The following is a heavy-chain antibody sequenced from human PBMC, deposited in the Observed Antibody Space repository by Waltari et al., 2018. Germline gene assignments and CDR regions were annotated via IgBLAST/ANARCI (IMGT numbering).Heavy chain of an antibody. J-gene: IGHJ4*02. CDR1: GFTFSSYA. CDR2: IYSGGST. V-gene: IGHV3-23*03. Sequence: EVQLLESGGGLVQPGGSLRLSCAASGFTFSSYAMSWVRQATGKGLEWVSVIYSGGSTYYADSVKGRFTISRDNSKNTLYLQMNSLRAEDTAVYYCAKGGNYSSSWYSNWGQGTLVTVSS. CDR3: AKGGNYSSSWYSN. D-gene: IGHD6-13*01.